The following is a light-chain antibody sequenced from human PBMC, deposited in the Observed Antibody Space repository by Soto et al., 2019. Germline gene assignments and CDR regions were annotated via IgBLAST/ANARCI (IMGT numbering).Light chain of an antibody. CDR3: QQANSFPSA. J-gene: IGKJ3*01. CDR1: QDISTW. V-gene: IGKV1D-12*01. CDR2: TAS. Sequence: DIQMTQSPSSVSASVGDRVTITCRASQDISTWLAWYQQKPGKAPKLLIYTASSLQSGVPSRFSGSGSGTDFTLTISSLQSEDFATYYCQQANSFPSALGPGNKVDIK.